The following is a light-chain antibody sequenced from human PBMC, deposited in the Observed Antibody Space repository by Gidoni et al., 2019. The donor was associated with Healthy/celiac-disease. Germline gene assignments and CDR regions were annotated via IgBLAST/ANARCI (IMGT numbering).Light chain of an antibody. J-gene: IGKJ4*01. CDR2: GAS. CDR1: QRVSSN. CDR3: QQYNNWPPAVT. V-gene: IGKV3-15*01. Sequence: EIVMTQSPATLSVSPGERATLSCRASQRVSSNLAWYHQKPGQAPRLLIYGASTRATGIPARFSGSGSGTEFTLTISSLQSEDFAVYYCQQYNNWPPAVTFXGXTKVEIK.